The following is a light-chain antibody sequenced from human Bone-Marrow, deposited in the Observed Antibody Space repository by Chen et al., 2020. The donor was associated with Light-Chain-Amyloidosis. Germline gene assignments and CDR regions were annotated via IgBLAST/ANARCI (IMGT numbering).Light chain of an antibody. CDR3: QVWDRSSDRPV. Sequence: SYVLTQPPSVSVAPGQTATLACGGNNIGSTSVHWYQQTPGQAPLLVDYDDSDRPSGIPERLSGSNSGNTATMTISRVEAGDEADYYCQVWDRSSDRPVFGGGTKLTVL. CDR2: DDS. V-gene: IGLV3-21*02. CDR1: NIGSTS. J-gene: IGLJ3*02.